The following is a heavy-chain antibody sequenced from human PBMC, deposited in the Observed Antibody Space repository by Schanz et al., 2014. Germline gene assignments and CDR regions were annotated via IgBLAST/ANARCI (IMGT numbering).Heavy chain of an antibody. D-gene: IGHD1-26*01. CDR3: VRGVGAWEQRIFDY. J-gene: IGHJ4*02. CDR2: IYHNGAT. V-gene: IGHV4-4*02. Sequence: QVLLQESGPGVVKPSGTLSLTCAVSGGSIISSTWWGWVRQPPGKGLGWIGEIYHNGATSFNPSLKSRATMSVDKSKKEFSLRLTSLTAADTALYYCVRGVGAWEQRIFDYWGKGTLVTVSS. CDR1: GGSIISSTW.